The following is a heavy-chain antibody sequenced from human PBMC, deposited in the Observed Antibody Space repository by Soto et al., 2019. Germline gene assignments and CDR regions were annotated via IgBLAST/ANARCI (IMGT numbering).Heavy chain of an antibody. D-gene: IGHD3-22*01. CDR3: ARHNLPSDSSGYSPFY. J-gene: IGHJ4*02. Sequence: PSETQSVLTTVARGRSIGKSEHRGRIRQAPGKGLEWIGSIYYTGRTHSNPSLKSRVTISVDTSKNQFSLKLSSVTAADTAVYYCARHNLPSDSSGYSPFYWGQGTLVTVSS. CDR2: IYYTGRT. V-gene: IGHV4-39*01. CDR1: RGRSIGKSEH.